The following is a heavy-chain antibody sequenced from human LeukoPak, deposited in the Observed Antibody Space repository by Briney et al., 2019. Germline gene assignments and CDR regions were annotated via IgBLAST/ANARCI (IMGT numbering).Heavy chain of an antibody. CDR2: IDREDGQS. D-gene: IGHD1-14*01. Sequence: ASVKVSCKVSGYALNELSIHWVRQAPGKGLEWVGGIDREDGQSIYAQNFQGRVSLTDDTSAQTAYMEVTSLRSEDTAVYYCATKNLFHLWGQGTLDTVSS. CDR3: ATKNLFHL. CDR1: GYALNELS. J-gene: IGHJ5*02. V-gene: IGHV1-24*01.